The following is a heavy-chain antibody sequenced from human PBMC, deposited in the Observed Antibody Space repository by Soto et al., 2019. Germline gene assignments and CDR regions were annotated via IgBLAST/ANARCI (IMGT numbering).Heavy chain of an antibody. CDR3: ASPSEKSGKYRHY. CDR1: GFTSSNYD. Sequence: EVQLLESGGGLVQPGGSLRLSCTASGFTSSNYDMSWVRQPPGKGLEWVSSISVSGANTYYADSVKGRFTISRDNSKNTLYLQMNSLRAEDTDVYYCASPSEKSGKYRHYWGQGILVTVSS. J-gene: IGHJ4*02. D-gene: IGHD2-2*01. V-gene: IGHV3-23*01. CDR2: ISVSGANT.